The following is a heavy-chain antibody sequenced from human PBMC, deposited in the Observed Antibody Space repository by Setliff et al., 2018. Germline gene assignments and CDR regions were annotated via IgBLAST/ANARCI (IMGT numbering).Heavy chain of an antibody. CDR3: ARGDGLGLDM. J-gene: IGHJ3*02. V-gene: IGHV4-61*09. CDR1: DDSISSRHYY. CDR2: IYTSWST. Sequence: SETLSLTCTVSDDSISSRHYYWSWIRQPAGKGLEWLGQIYTSWSTVYNPSLKSRATISADTWSNQVSLKLTSVTAADTAIYYCARGDGLGLDMWGQGTRVTVSS. D-gene: IGHD2-2*03.